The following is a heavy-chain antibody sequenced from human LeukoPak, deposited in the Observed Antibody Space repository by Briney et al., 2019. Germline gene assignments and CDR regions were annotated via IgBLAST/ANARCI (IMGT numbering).Heavy chain of an antibody. CDR2: IWYDGSNK. CDR3: ARAYPVAAAGPWGDWFDP. V-gene: IGHV3-33*08. Sequence: GGSLRLSCAASGFTFSSYGMHWVRQAPGKGLEWVAVIWYDGSNKYYADSVKGRFTISRDNSKNTLYLQMNSLRAEDTAVYYCARAYPVAAAGPWGDWFDPWGQGTLVTVSS. CDR1: GFTFSSYG. J-gene: IGHJ5*02. D-gene: IGHD6-13*01.